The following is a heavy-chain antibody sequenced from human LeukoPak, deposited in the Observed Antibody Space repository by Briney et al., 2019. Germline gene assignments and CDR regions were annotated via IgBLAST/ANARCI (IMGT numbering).Heavy chain of an antibody. Sequence: GGSLRLSCAASGFTFSDYYMSWIRQAPGKGLEWVSYISSSGSTIYYADSVKGRFTISRDNAKNSLYLQMNSLRAEDTAVYYCARAFRGVAYYYYYMDVWGEGTTVTISS. CDR3: ARAFRGVAYYYYYMDV. J-gene: IGHJ6*03. D-gene: IGHD3-10*01. CDR1: GFTFSDYY. V-gene: IGHV3-11*01. CDR2: ISSSGSTI.